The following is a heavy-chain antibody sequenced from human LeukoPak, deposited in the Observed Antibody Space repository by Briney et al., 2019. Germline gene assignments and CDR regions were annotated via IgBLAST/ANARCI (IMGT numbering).Heavy chain of an antibody. CDR3: ARDSGDYGDFDAFDI. J-gene: IGHJ3*02. V-gene: IGHV3-7*01. CDR1: GFTFSSYW. D-gene: IGHD4-17*01. CDR2: IKQDGSEK. Sequence: GGSLRLSCAASGFTFSSYWMGWVRQAPGKGLEWVANIKQDGSEKYYVDSVKGRFTISRDNAKNSLYLQMNSLRAEDTAVYYCARDSGDYGDFDAFDIWGQGTMVTVSS.